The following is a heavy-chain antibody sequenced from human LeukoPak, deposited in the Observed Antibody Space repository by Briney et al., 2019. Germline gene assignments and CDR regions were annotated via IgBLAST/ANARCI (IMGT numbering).Heavy chain of an antibody. CDR2: INHSGST. D-gene: IGHD2-2*01. J-gene: IGHJ6*02. CDR1: GGSFSGYY. Sequence: KSSETLSLTCAVYGGSFSGYYWSWIRQPPGKGLEWIGEINHSGSTNYNPSLKSRVTISVDTSKNQFSLKLSSVTAADTAVYYCARGHTDIVVVPAAPARYYYYGMDVWGQGTTVTVSS. V-gene: IGHV4-34*01. CDR3: ARGHTDIVVVPAAPARYYYYGMDV.